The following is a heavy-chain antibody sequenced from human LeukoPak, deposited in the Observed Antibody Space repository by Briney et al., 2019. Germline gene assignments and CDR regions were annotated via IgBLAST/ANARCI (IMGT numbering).Heavy chain of an antibody. CDR1: GYTFTGYY. CDR3: ARGVRYCSSTSCYLFFDY. Sequence: GASVKVSCKASGYTFTGYYMHWVRQAPGQGLEWMGWINPNSGGTNYAQKFQGRVTMTRDTSISTAYMELSRLRSDDTAVYYCARGVRYCSSTSCYLFFDYWGQGTLVTVSS. CDR2: INPNSGGT. J-gene: IGHJ4*02. V-gene: IGHV1-2*02. D-gene: IGHD2-2*01.